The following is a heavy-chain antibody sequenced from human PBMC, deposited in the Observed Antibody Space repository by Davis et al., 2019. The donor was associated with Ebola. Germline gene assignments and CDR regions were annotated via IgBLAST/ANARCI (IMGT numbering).Heavy chain of an antibody. Sequence: GGSLRLSCAASGFTFDDYAMNWVRQAPGKGLEWVTAISAPGHMTYYSDSVKGRFTISRDNSKNTLYLQMNSLRAEDTAVYYCAKRLPGYSYGFDYWGQGTLVTVSS. CDR3: AKRLPGYSYGFDY. CDR2: ISAPGHMT. J-gene: IGHJ4*02. CDR1: GFTFDDYA. V-gene: IGHV3-23*01. D-gene: IGHD5-18*01.